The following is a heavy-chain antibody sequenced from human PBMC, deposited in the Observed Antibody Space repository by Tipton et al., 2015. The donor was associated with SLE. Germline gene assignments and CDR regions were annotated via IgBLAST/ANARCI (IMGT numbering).Heavy chain of an antibody. CDR3: ARSRYNVLWNDALDI. J-gene: IGHJ3*02. D-gene: IGHD3-16*01. Sequence: TLSLTCSVSGGSINSDTYYWGWIRQPPGKGLEWIGNTYYGDTAYYNPSLKSRVTISVDTSKNQFSPKLNFVTAADTAVYYCARSRYNVLWNDALDIWGQGTMVTVSS. V-gene: IGHV4-39*07. CDR1: GGSINSDTYY. CDR2: TYYGDTA.